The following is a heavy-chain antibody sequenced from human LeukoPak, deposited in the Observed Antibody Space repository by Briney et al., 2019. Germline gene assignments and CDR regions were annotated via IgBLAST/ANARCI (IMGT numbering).Heavy chain of an antibody. CDR2: ISYDGSNK. J-gene: IGHJ4*02. V-gene: IGHV3-30*03. CDR3: ARDPRGWGAVAANYFDY. Sequence: GGSLRLSCAATGFTFSSYGMHWVRQAPGKGLEWVAVISYDGSNKYYADSVKGRFTISRDNSKNTLYLQMNSLRAEDTAVYYCARDPRGWGAVAANYFDYWGQGTLVTVSS. CDR1: GFTFSSYG. D-gene: IGHD6-19*01.